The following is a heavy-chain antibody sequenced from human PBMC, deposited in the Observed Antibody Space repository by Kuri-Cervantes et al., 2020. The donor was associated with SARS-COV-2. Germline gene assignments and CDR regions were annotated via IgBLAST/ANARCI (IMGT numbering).Heavy chain of an antibody. Sequence: GESLKISCGVSGFPFSEYAMTWVRQAPGGGLTWVASITGGGDETHYADSVKGRFTISRDNSKNTLYLQVSTLRAEDTALYFCAKDLKWDLAAEYFDYWGQGTPVTVSS. J-gene: IGHJ4*02. V-gene: IGHV3-23*01. CDR1: GFPFSEYA. CDR2: ITGGGDET. D-gene: IGHD1-26*01. CDR3: AKDLKWDLAAEYFDY.